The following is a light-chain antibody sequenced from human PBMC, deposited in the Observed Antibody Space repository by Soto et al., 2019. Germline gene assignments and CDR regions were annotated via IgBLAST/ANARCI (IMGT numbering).Light chain of an antibody. Sequence: EFVLTQSPGTLSLSPGERATLSCRASQTVRNNYLAWYQQKPGQAPRLLIYDASSRATGIPDRFSGSGSGTEFTLTISSLQSEDSAVYYCQQYNNWPVTFGGGTKVEIK. CDR2: DAS. CDR3: QQYNNWPVT. V-gene: IGKV3-20*01. CDR1: QTVRNNY. J-gene: IGKJ4*01.